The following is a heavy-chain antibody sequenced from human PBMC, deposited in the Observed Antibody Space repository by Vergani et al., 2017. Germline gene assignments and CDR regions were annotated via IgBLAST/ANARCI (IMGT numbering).Heavy chain of an antibody. CDR1: GGTFSSYA. Sequence: QVQLVQSGAEVKKPGSSVKVSCKASGGTFSSYAISWVRQAPGQGLEWMGGIIPIFGTANYAQKVQGRVTITADESTSTAYMELSSLRSEDTAVYYCAGDVGTRGYSYGHYYYYYMDVWGKGTTVTVSS. V-gene: IGHV1-69*01. CDR2: IIPIFGTA. D-gene: IGHD5-18*01. J-gene: IGHJ6*03. CDR3: AGDVGTRGYSYGHYYYYYMDV.